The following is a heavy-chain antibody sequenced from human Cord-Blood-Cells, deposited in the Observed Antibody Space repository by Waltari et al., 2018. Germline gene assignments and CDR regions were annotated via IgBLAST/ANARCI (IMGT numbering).Heavy chain of an antibody. CDR3: ASGYSYGYSDYYYGMDV. Sequence: QVQLVQSGAEVKKPGSSVKVSCKASGGTFSSYAISWVRQAPGQGLEWIGGIIPIFGTANYAQKFQGRVTITADEATSTAYMELSSLRSEDTAVYYCASGYSYGYSDYYYGMDVWGQGTTVTVSS. CDR2: IIPIFGTA. CDR1: GGTFSSYA. V-gene: IGHV1-69*12. J-gene: IGHJ6*02. D-gene: IGHD5-18*01.